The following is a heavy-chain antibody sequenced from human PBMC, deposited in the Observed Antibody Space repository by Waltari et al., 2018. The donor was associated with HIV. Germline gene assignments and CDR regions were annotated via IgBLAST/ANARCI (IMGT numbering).Heavy chain of an antibody. V-gene: IGHV1-18*01. CDR2: ISGYNGDT. Sequence: QVPLVQSAAELRKPGASVRVPRKDYGYTATKYGNTRVRQAPGQGLEWMGWISGYNGDTKYAQKGRGRVTMTTDTSTSTAYLEMGSLRFDDTAVYYCARDHYYGSSGYYSDYWGQGTLVTVSS. CDR3: ARDHYYGSSGYYSDY. D-gene: IGHD3-22*01. J-gene: IGHJ4*02. CDR1: GYTATKYG.